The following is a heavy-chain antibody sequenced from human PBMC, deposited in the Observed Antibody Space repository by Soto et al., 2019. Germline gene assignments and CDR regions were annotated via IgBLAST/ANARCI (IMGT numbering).Heavy chain of an antibody. D-gene: IGHD3-3*01. CDR2: IKQDGSEK. Sequence: EVQLVESGGGLVQPGGSLRLSCAASGFTFSSYWMSWVRQAPGKGLEWVANIKQDGSEKYYVDSVKGRFIISRDNAKNSLYLQMNSLRAEDTAVYYCASHDDFWSGYPPYYYYGMDVWGQGTTVTVSS. J-gene: IGHJ6*02. CDR3: ASHDDFWSGYPPYYYYGMDV. V-gene: IGHV3-7*03. CDR1: GFTFSSYW.